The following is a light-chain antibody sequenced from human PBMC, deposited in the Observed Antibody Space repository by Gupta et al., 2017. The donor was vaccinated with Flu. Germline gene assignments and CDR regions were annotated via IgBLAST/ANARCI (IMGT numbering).Light chain of an antibody. CDR1: QSISSW. CDR2: KAS. CDR3: HQYKTDDHSIFT. Sequence: DIQMTQSPSTLSASVGDRVTITCRASQSISSWLAWYQQKPGKAPKLLIYKASSLESGGTYRFSGSGSGKECTLTISSLQPEECETYYCHQYKTDDHSIFTFGHGTKVDIK. J-gene: IGKJ3*01. V-gene: IGKV1-5*03.